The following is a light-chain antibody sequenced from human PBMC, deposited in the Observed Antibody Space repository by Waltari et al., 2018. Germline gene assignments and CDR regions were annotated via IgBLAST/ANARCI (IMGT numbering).Light chain of an antibody. CDR1: QNINTW. CDR3: LQYNGEPRT. J-gene: IGKJ1*01. V-gene: IGKV1-5*03. Sequence: DIQMTQSPSTLSASVGDRVTITCRASQNINTWLAWHQQKPGKAPKLLIYKASSLESGVPSRFSGGESGTEFTLTISSLQPDDFATYYCLQYNGEPRTFGQGTKVEVK. CDR2: KAS.